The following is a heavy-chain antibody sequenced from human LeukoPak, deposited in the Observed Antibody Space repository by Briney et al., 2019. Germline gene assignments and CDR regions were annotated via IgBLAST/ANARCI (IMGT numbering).Heavy chain of an antibody. CDR1: GFTFSNAW. Sequence: GGSLRLSCAASGFTFSNAWMSWVRQAAGRGLEWVGRIKRKGDDGTIDYAAPVKGRLSISRDDSKNTLYLQMNSLKSEDTAVYYCTAGTGRSDFDYWGQGTLVTVSS. J-gene: IGHJ4*02. CDR3: TAGTGRSDFDY. V-gene: IGHV3-15*01. D-gene: IGHD3/OR15-3a*01. CDR2: IKRKGDDGTI.